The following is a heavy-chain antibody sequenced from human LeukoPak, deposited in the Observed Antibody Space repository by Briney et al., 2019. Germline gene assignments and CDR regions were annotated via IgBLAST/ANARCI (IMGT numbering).Heavy chain of an antibody. CDR2: IYYSGST. Sequence: SETLSLTCAVYGGSFSGYYWDWIRQPPGKGLEWIGNIYYSGSTYYNPSLRSRVTISVDTSKNQFSLNLSSVTAADTAVYYCAREGWQWLVHAFDIRGQGTMVTVSS. CDR1: GGSFSGYY. V-gene: IGHV4-34*11. D-gene: IGHD6-19*01. CDR3: AREGWQWLVHAFDI. J-gene: IGHJ3*02.